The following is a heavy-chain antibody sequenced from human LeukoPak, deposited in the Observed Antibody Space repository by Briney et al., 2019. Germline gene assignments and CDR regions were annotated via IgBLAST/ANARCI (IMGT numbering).Heavy chain of an antibody. CDR2: ISAYNGNT. J-gene: IGHJ2*01. V-gene: IGHV1-18*01. D-gene: IGHD2-15*01. Sequence: GASVKVSCKASGYTFTSYGISWVRRAPGQGLEWMGWISAYNGNTNYARKLQGRVTMTTDTSTSTAYMELRSLRSDDAAVYYCARVPFTVVVVAATSWYFDLWGRGTLVTVSS. CDR1: GYTFTSYG. CDR3: ARVPFTVVVVAATSWYFDL.